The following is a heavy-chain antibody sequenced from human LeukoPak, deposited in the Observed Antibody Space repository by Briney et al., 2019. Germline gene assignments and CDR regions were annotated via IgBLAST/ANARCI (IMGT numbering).Heavy chain of an antibody. CDR2: ISAYNGNT. CDR3: ARDPAGGSWYQTLTDY. CDR1: GYTFTSYG. Sequence: GASVKVSCKASGYTFTSYGISWVRQAPGQGLEWMGWISAYNGNTNYAQKPQGRVTMTTDTSTSTAYMELRSLRSDDTAVYYCARDPAGGSWYQTLTDYWGQGTLVTVSS. D-gene: IGHD6-13*01. V-gene: IGHV1-18*01. J-gene: IGHJ4*02.